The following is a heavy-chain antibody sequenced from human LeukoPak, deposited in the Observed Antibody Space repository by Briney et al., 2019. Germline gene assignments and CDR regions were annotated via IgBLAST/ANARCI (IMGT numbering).Heavy chain of an antibody. D-gene: IGHD7-27*01. Sequence: GSLRLSCAASGFTFSSYVMHWVRQAPGKGLEWVAVIWNDGSNKYFADSVKGRFTISRDSSKNTLYLQMNSLRAEDTAVYYCASATGDNDAFDIWGQGTMVTVSS. CDR3: ASATGDNDAFDI. J-gene: IGHJ3*02. V-gene: IGHV3-33*01. CDR2: IWNDGSNK. CDR1: GFTFSSYV.